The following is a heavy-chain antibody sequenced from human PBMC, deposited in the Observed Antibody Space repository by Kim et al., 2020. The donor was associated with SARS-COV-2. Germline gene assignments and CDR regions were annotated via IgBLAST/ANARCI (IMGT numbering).Heavy chain of an antibody. Sequence: GGSLRLFCAASGFTFSHYEMNWVRQAPGKGLEWVSHIRDGGSNTYYADSVKGRFTISRDDAKNTLFLQMDSLRVEDTATYYCARDRYHYYGLDVWGQGTTVTVSS. CDR3: ARDRYHYYGLDV. J-gene: IGHJ6*02. V-gene: IGHV3-48*03. CDR1: GFTFSHYE. CDR2: IRDGGSNT. D-gene: IGHD2-2*01.